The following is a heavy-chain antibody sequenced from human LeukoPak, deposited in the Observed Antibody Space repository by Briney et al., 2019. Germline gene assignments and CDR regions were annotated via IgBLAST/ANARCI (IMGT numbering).Heavy chain of an antibody. CDR2: IYSGGST. Sequence: GGSLRLSCAASGFTFSSYWVHWVRQAPGKGLEWVSVIYSGGSTYYADSVKGRFTISRDNSKNTLYLQMNSLRAEDTAVYYCAREAVDTAMVYQREYYFDYWGQGTLVTVSS. CDR3: AREAVDTAMVYQREYYFDY. CDR1: GFTFSSYW. J-gene: IGHJ4*02. V-gene: IGHV3-66*01. D-gene: IGHD5-18*01.